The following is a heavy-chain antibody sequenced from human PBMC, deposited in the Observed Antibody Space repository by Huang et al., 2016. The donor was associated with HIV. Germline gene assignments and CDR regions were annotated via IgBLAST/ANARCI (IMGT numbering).Heavy chain of an antibody. CDR1: GYSFTSYD. V-gene: IGHV1-8*01. CDR2: TNPKSGNR. D-gene: IGHD4-17*01. Sequence: QVQLVQSGAEVKKPGASVKVSCKASGYSFTSYDINWVRQAPGHGLEWMGWTNPKSGNRGYAEKFQDIINITRSTSISTAYMELSRLRSEDTAMDFCVRGTRYGDYRLGHYYYYMDVWGKGTTVTVSS. J-gene: IGHJ6*03. CDR3: VRGTRYGDYRLGHYYYYMDV.